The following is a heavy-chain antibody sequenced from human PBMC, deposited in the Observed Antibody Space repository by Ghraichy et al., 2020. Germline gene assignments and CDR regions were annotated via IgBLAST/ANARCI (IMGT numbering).Heavy chain of an antibody. CDR2: ISTDGSII. Sequence: GGSLRLSCAASGFTLSFYWMHWVRQAPGKGLVWVARISTDGSIIAYADSVKGRFTISRDYAKDTLYLLMNSLRAEDTAVYYCARDNHASLDYWGQGSLVTVSS. CDR3: ARDNHASLDY. V-gene: IGHV3-74*01. D-gene: IGHD3-16*01. CDR1: GFTLSFYW. J-gene: IGHJ4*02.